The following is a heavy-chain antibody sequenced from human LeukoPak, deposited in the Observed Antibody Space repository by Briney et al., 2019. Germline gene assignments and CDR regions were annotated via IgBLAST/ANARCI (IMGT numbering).Heavy chain of an antibody. D-gene: IGHD2-8*01. CDR3: ARAETMVYTGYFDY. V-gene: IGHV4-61*01. J-gene: IGHJ4*02. Sequence: SETLSLTCTVSGGSVSSGSYYWSWIRQPPGKGLEWIGYIYYSGSTKNNRSLKSRVTIAVDTSNNQFSLKLRSVTAADTAVYYCARAETMVYTGYFDYWGQGTLVTVSS. CDR2: IYYSGST. CDR1: GGSVSSGSYY.